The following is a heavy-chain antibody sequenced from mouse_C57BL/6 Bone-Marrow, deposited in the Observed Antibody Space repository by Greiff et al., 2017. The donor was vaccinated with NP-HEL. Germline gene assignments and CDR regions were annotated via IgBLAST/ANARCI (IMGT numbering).Heavy chain of an antibody. CDR1: GYTFTSYW. J-gene: IGHJ3*01. D-gene: IGHD1-1*01. CDR2: IHPNSGST. Sequence: VQLQQPGAELVKPGASVKLSCKASGYTFTSYWMHWVKQRPGQGLEWIGMIHPNSGSTNYNEKFKSKATLTVDKSSSTAYMQLSSLTSEDSAVYYCARGILRDGAWFAYWGQGTLVTVSA. V-gene: IGHV1-64*01. CDR3: ARGILRDGAWFAY.